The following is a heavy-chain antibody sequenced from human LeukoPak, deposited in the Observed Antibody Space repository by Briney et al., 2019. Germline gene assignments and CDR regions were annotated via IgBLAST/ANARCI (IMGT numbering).Heavy chain of an antibody. D-gene: IGHD1-7*01. CDR3: ARDMYPELRGRGSWFDP. CDR1: GGTFSSYA. V-gene: IGHV1-69*04. CDR2: IIPILGIA. J-gene: IGHJ5*02. Sequence: ASVKVSCKASGGTFSSYAISWVRQAPGQGLEWMGRIIPILGIANYAQKFQGRVAITADKSTSTAYMELNSLRAEDTAVYYCARDMYPELRGRGSWFDPWGQGTLVTVSS.